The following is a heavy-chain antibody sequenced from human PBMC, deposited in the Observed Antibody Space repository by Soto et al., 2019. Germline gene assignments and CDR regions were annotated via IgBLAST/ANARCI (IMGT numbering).Heavy chain of an antibody. CDR2: IYPGDSDT. D-gene: IGHD1-26*01. Sequence: VESLKISCEGCGYSVTSSWIGSVRQMPGKGLEWMGIIYPGDSDTRYSPSFQGQVTISADKSISTAYLQWSSLKASDTAVYYCARLVERAGYYYGMDVWGQGTTVTVSS. CDR1: GYSVTSSW. CDR3: ARLVERAGYYYGMDV. V-gene: IGHV5-51*01. J-gene: IGHJ6*02.